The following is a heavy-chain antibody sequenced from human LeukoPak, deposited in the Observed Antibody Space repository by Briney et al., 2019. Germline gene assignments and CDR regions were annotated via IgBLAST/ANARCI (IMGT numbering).Heavy chain of an antibody. CDR3: ARQSRGPFDY. CDR2: FSGSGGST. Sequence: GGSLRLSCAASGFTFSSYAMSWVRQAPGKGLECISGFSGSGGSTYYADSVKGRFTISRDNSKNTLYLQMNSLRAEDTAVYYCARQSRGPFDYWGQGTLVTVSS. V-gene: IGHV3-23*01. CDR1: GFTFSSYA. J-gene: IGHJ4*02. D-gene: IGHD3-10*01.